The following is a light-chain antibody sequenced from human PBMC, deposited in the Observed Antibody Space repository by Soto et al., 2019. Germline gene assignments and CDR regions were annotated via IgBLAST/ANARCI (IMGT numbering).Light chain of an antibody. Sequence: DIVMTQSPATLSVSPGERATLSCRASQSVSSYLAWYQQKPGQAPRLLIYDASTRATGIPARFSGSGSGTDFTLTISNLQSEDFAVYYCQQYNTWPAFTFGPGTKVDIK. CDR3: QQYNTWPAFT. J-gene: IGKJ3*01. CDR2: DAS. V-gene: IGKV3-15*01. CDR1: QSVSSY.